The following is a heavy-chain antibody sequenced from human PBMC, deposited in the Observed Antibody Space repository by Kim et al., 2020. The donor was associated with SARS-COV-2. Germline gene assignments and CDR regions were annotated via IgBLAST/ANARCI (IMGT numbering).Heavy chain of an antibody. CDR1: GFTFSSYA. CDR3: ARDPDPPMVRGVTLDY. J-gene: IGHJ4*02. V-gene: IGHV3-30*04. Sequence: GGSLRLSCAASGFTFSSYAMHWVRQAPGKGPEWVAVISYDGSNKYYADSVKGRFTISRDNSKNTLYLQMNSLRAEDTAVYYCARDPDPPMVRGVTLDYWGQGTLVTVSS. CDR2: ISYDGSNK. D-gene: IGHD3-10*01.